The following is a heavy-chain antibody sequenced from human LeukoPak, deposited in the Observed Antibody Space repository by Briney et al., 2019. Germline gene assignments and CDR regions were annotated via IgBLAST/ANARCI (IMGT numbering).Heavy chain of an antibody. CDR3: AREIGSVSGGIDY. D-gene: IGHD3-10*01. CDR1: GFTFSSYE. V-gene: IGHV3-48*03. J-gene: IGHJ4*02. Sequence: GGSLRLSCAASGFTFSSYEMNWVRQAPGKGLEWVSYISSSGSTIYYADSVKGRFTISRDNAKNSLYLQMNSLRAEDTAVYYCAREIGSVSGGIDYWGQGTLVTVSS. CDR2: ISSSGSTI.